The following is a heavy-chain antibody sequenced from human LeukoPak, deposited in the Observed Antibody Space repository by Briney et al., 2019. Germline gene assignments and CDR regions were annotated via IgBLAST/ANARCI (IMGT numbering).Heavy chain of an antibody. Sequence: GGSLRLSCAASGFTFSRCGMHWVRQAPGKGLEWVAVITYDGGSEFYADSVKGRFSISRDNSNNTLYLQMNSLRAEDTAVYYCARAGDFSFKDWGQGTLVTVSS. V-gene: IGHV3-30-3*01. D-gene: IGHD3-3*01. J-gene: IGHJ4*02. CDR2: ITYDGGSE. CDR1: GFTFSRCG. CDR3: ARAGDFSFKD.